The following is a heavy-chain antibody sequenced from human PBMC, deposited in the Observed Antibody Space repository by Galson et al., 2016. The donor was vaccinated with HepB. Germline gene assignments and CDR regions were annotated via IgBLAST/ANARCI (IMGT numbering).Heavy chain of an antibody. D-gene: IGHD3-3*01. CDR1: GFTFDDYT. CDR2: ISWDGSFE. J-gene: IGHJ4*02. Sequence: SLRLSCAASGFTFDDYTMHWVRQGLGRGLEWVSLISWDGSFEYYADSVKGRFTISRDNNKNSLYLQMNSLTTEDTALYYCAGVRTRYYFDSWGQGTLVTVSS. V-gene: IGHV3-43*01. CDR3: AGVRTRYYFDS.